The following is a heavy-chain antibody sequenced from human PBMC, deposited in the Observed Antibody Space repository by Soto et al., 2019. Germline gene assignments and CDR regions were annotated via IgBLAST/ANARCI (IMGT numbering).Heavy chain of an antibody. V-gene: IGHV3-30-3*01. D-gene: IGHD2-15*01. CDR2: ISYDGSNK. CDR1: GFTFSSYA. CDR3: ARTVCSGGSCYSPWHDY. J-gene: IGHJ4*02. Sequence: PGGSLRLSCAASGFTFSSYAMHWVRQAPGKGLEWVAVISYDGSNKYYADSVKGRFTISRDNSKNTLYLQMDSLRAEDTAVYYCARTVCSGGSCYSPWHDYWGKGTLVTVSS.